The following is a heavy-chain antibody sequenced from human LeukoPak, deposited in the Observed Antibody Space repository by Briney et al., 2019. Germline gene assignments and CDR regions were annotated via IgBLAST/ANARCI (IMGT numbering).Heavy chain of an antibody. D-gene: IGHD3-10*01. J-gene: IGHJ5*02. Sequence: SVKVSCKASGYTFTSYAMHWVRQAPGQRLEWMGWINAGNGNTKYSQKFQGRVTITRDTSASTAYMELSSLRSEDTAVYYCARSRRITMVRGVIIGWFDPWGQGTLVTVSS. V-gene: IGHV1-3*01. CDR1: GYTFTSYA. CDR2: INAGNGNT. CDR3: ARSRRITMVRGVIIGWFDP.